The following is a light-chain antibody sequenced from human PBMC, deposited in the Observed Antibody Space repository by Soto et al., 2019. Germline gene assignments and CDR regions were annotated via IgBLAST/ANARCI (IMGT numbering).Light chain of an antibody. CDR3: QQYAASPIT. CDR1: QTVSRNY. V-gene: IGKV3-20*01. CDR2: AAS. Sequence: EIVLTQSPGTLSLSPWEGTTLSCRASQTVSRNYLAWYQQKRGQAPRLLIYAASNRATGIPDRFSGSGSGTDFTLTITRLEPEDFAVFYCQQYAASPITFGQGTRLEIK. J-gene: IGKJ5*01.